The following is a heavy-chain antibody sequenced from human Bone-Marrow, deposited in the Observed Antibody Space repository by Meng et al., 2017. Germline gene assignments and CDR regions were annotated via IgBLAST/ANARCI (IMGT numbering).Heavy chain of an antibody. J-gene: IGHJ4*02. CDR2: INHSGST. Sequence: QVQLQQWGGGLLKPSETLSPTCAVYGGSFSGYYWSWIRQPPGKGLEWIGEINHSGSTNYNPSLKSRVTISVDTSKNQFSLKLSSVTAADTAVYYCARTCRDGYNFDYWGQGTLVTVSS. CDR1: GGSFSGYY. D-gene: IGHD5-24*01. CDR3: ARTCRDGYNFDY. V-gene: IGHV4-34*01.